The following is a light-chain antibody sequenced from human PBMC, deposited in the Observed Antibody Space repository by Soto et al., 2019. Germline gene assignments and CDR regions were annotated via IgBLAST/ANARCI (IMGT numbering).Light chain of an antibody. CDR1: QSISRW. CDR2: DAS. V-gene: IGKV1-5*01. J-gene: IGKJ1*01. CDR3: QQYYSTPPTT. Sequence: DIQMTQSPSTLSAFVGDRVTITCRASQSISRWLAWYQQKPGKAPKVLIWDASILQRGVPDRFSGSGSGTDFTLTISSLQAEDVAVYYCQQYYSTPPTTSGQGTKVDIK.